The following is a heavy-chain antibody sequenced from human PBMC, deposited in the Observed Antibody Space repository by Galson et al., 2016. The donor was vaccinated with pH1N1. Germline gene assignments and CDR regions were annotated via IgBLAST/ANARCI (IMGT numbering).Heavy chain of an antibody. Sequence: SLRLSCAASGFTFDTFAMHWVRQNPGKGLEWVAFISYNGHDQSYANSVKGRFTVSRDNSKNTLYLQMNSLRPDDTALYYCAREDWSYADTYYYGMDVWGQGTPLTVSS. CDR2: ISYNGHDQ. CDR1: GFTFDTFA. V-gene: IGHV3-30-3*01. D-gene: IGHD3-16*01. J-gene: IGHJ6*02. CDR3: AREDWSYADTYYYGMDV.